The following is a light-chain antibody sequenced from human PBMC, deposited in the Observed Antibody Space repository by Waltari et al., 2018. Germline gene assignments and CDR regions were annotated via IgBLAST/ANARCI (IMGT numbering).Light chain of an antibody. V-gene: IGLV2-14*03. CDR2: DVS. CDR1: SSDVGGYGY. J-gene: IGLJ2*01. Sequence: QSALTQPASVSGSPGQAITISCTGTSSDVGGYGYVSWYQQHPGKAPKLIIYDVSNRPSGVSSRFSCSKFGNTSSLTISGLQADDEADYYCNSYTSSSSLFGGGTRLTVL. CDR3: NSYTSSSSL.